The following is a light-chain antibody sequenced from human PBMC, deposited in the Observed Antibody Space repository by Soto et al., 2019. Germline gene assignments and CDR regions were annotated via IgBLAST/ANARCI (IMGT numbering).Light chain of an antibody. V-gene: IGKV3-11*01. CDR3: QQYNNWPPIT. CDR1: QSVSSI. CDR2: EAS. J-gene: IGKJ5*01. Sequence: EILLTQSPGTLSLSPGERATLSCRSSQSVSSILAWYQQKPGQAPRLLIYEASNRATGIPARFSGSGSGTDFTLTISSLEPEDFAVYYCQQYNNWPPITFGQGTRLEI.